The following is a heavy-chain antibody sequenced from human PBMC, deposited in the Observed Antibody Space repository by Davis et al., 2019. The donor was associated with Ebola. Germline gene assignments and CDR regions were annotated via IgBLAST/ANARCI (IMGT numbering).Heavy chain of an antibody. V-gene: IGHV4-59*01. CDR3: ARGKKDYYGSGTPGCWFDP. CDR2: IYYSGST. J-gene: IGHJ5*02. CDR1: GGSISSYY. D-gene: IGHD3-10*01. Sequence: PSETLSLTCTVSGGSISSYYWSWIRQPPGKGLEWIGYIYYSGSTNYNPSLKSRVTITVDTSKNQFSLKLSSVTAADTAVYYCARGKKDYYGSGTPGCWFDPWGQGTLVTVSS.